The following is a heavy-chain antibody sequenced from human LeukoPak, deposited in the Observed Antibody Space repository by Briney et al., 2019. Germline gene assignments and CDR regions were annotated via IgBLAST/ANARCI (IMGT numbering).Heavy chain of an antibody. Sequence: SVKVSCKAFGGTFSRYGFSWVRQAPGQGLEWMGRIIPIFGSANYAQKFQGRVTITTDEFTSTAYMELSSLRYDDTAVYYCARGDGYGYNWFDSWGQGTLATVSS. CDR2: IIPIFGSA. CDR3: ARGDGYGYNWFDS. V-gene: IGHV1-69*05. D-gene: IGHD5-24*01. CDR1: GGTFSRYG. J-gene: IGHJ5*01.